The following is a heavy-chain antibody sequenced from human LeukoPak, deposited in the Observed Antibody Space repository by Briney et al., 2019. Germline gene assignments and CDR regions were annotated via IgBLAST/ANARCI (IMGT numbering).Heavy chain of an antibody. Sequence: SETLSLTCTVSGGSISSSSYYWGWIRQPPGKGVEWIGSIYYSGSTYYSPSLKSRVTISVDTSKNQFSLKLSSVTAADTAVYYWARPSTTMVRGFDPWGQGTLVTVSS. D-gene: IGHD3-10*01. J-gene: IGHJ5*02. V-gene: IGHV4-39*01. CDR2: IYYSGST. CDR3: ARPSTTMVRGFDP. CDR1: GGSISSSSYY.